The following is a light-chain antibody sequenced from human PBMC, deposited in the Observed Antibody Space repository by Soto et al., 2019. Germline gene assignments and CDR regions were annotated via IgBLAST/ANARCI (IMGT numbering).Light chain of an antibody. V-gene: IGKV1-39*01. J-gene: IGKJ4*01. Sequence: DIQLTQSPSSLSAPVGDRVTITCRASQSVTTYLNWYQQKPGKAPKLLISAASSLRDGVPSRFSGSGSGTVFTLTINSLHPEDFATYYCQQSFSDPPLSFGGGTRVEVK. CDR3: QQSFSDPPLS. CDR1: QSVTTY. CDR2: AAS.